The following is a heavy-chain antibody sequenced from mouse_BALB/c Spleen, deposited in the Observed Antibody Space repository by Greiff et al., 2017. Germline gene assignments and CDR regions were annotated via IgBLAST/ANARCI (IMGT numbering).Heavy chain of an antibody. J-gene: IGHJ4*01. D-gene: IGHD2-1*01. V-gene: IGHV1S81*02. CDR1: GYTFTSYW. CDR3: AKPYGNYERGAMDY. CDR2: INPSNGRT. Sequence: QVQLQQPGAELVKPGASVKLSCKASGYTFTSYWMHWVKQRPGQGLEWIGEINPSNGRTNYNEKFKSKATLTVDKSSSTAYMQLSSLTSEDSAVYYCAKPYGNYERGAMDYWGQGTSVTVSS.